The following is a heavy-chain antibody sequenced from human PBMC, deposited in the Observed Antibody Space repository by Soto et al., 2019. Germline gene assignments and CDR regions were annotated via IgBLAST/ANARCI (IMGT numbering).Heavy chain of an antibody. D-gene: IGHD2-2*01. V-gene: IGHV3-9*01. Sequence: VQLVESGGGLVQPGRSLRLSCAASGFTFDDYAMHWVRQAPGKGLEWVSGISWNSGSIGYADSVKGRFTISRDNAKNSLYLQMNSLRAEDTALYYCAKDISPRGCSSTSCYFNYWGQGTLVTVSS. J-gene: IGHJ4*02. CDR3: AKDISPRGCSSTSCYFNY. CDR1: GFTFDDYA. CDR2: ISWNSGSI.